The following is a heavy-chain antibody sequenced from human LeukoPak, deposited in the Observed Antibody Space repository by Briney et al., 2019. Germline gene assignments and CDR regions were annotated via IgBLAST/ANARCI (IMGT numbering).Heavy chain of an antibody. CDR2: IEKNGSGK. CDR3: AKDRAAVAYDAFDI. CDR1: GFIFSDSW. J-gene: IGHJ3*02. V-gene: IGHV3-7*03. D-gene: IGHD2-15*01. Sequence: GGSLRLSCTVSGFIFSDSWMAWIRQAPGKGLEWVAIIEKNGSGKNYVDSVKGRFIISRDNAKNSLFLQMNSLRAEDTALYYCAKDRAAVAYDAFDIWGQGTMVTVSS.